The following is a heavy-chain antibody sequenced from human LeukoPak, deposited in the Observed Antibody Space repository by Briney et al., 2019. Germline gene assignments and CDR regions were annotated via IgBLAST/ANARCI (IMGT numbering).Heavy chain of an antibody. J-gene: IGHJ3*02. Sequence: GGSLRLSCAASGFTFSSYEMNWVRQAPGKGLEWVSYISSSGGRIYYADSVKGRFTISRDNAKNSLYLQMNSLRAEDTALYYCARDELRTGAFDIWGQGTMVTVST. CDR3: ARDELRTGAFDI. D-gene: IGHD1-7*01. CDR2: ISSSGGRI. CDR1: GFTFSSYE. V-gene: IGHV3-48*03.